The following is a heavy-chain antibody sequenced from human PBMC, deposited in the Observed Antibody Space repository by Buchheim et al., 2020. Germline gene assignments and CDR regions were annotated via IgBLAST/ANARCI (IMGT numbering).Heavy chain of an antibody. CDR2: INHSGST. CDR3: ARLDGSSSWYWFDP. V-gene: IGHV4-34*01. D-gene: IGHD6-13*01. CDR1: GGSFSDYS. J-gene: IGHJ5*02. Sequence: QVQLQQWGAGLLKPSETLSLTYAVYGGSFSDYSWSWIRQPPGKGLEWIGDINHSGSTNYNPSLKSRVTISVDTSKKQVSLKVTSVTATDTAVYYCARLDGSSSWYWFDPWGQGTL.